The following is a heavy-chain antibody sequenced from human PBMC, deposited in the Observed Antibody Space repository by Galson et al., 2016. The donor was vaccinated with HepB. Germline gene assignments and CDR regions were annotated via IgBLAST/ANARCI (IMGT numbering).Heavy chain of an antibody. Sequence: TCTFSGAAIRTGDYYWTWIRQHPGKGLEWIGYIYYSGSTQYNPSLKSRLNLSIDTSKNQFSLKLSSLTAADTAVYYCARGVRECGSGSYYHPYWYFDLWGRGTLVTVSS. CDR3: ARGVRECGSGSYYHPYWYFDL. V-gene: IGHV4-31*03. D-gene: IGHD3-10*01. J-gene: IGHJ2*01. CDR2: IYYSGST. CDR1: GAAIRTGDYY.